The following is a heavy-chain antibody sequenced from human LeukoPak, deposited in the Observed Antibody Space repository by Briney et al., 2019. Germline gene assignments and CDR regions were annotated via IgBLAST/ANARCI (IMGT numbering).Heavy chain of an antibody. D-gene: IGHD6-13*01. J-gene: IGHJ3*02. Sequence: ASVKVSCKASGGTFSSYAISWVRQAPGQGLEWMGWISAYNGNTNYARKLQGRVTMTTNTSTSTAYMELRSLRSDDTAVYYCARSRIAAAVGDAFDIWGQGTMVTVSS. CDR2: ISAYNGNT. CDR1: GGTFSSYA. V-gene: IGHV1-18*01. CDR3: ARSRIAAAVGDAFDI.